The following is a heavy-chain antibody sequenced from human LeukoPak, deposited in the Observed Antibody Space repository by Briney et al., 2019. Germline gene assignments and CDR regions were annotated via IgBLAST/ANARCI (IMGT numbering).Heavy chain of an antibody. Sequence: GASAKVSCKASGHTFTTYYVHLVRQAPGQGLEWMGVINPSGDGTNYPQRFQGRVTLTRDTSTSTVYMELSSLRSEDTAIYYCAKETPNTGWFDPWGQGTLVTVSS. CDR3: AKETPNTGWFDP. J-gene: IGHJ5*02. CDR2: INPSGDGT. CDR1: GHTFTTYY. D-gene: IGHD1-14*01. V-gene: IGHV1-46*01.